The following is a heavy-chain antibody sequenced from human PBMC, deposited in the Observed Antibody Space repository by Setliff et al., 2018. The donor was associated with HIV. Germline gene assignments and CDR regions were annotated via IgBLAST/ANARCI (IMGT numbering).Heavy chain of an antibody. Sequence: EASVKVSCKASGGTFSSYAISWVRQAPGQGLEWMGGIIPIFGTANYAQKFQGRVTVTTDESTSTAYMELSCLRSEDTAVYYCAIEKDIVVVVAGAFDYWGQGTLVTVSS. J-gene: IGHJ4*02. CDR2: IIPIFGTA. D-gene: IGHD2-15*01. V-gene: IGHV1-69*05. CDR3: AIEKDIVVVVAGAFDY. CDR1: GGTFSSYA.